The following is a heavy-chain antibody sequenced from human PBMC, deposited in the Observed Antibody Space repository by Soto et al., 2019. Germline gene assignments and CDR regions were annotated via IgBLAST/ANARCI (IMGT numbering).Heavy chain of an antibody. CDR3: ARDDFLGASGYVGRYGMDV. CDR2: ISAYNGNT. V-gene: IGHV1-18*01. CDR1: GYTFTSYG. D-gene: IGHD3-3*01. Sequence: QVQLVQSGAEVKKPGASVKVSCKASGYTFTSYGISLVRQAPGQGLEWMGWISAYNGNTNYAQKLQGRVTMTTDTSTSTAYMELRSLRSDDTAVYYCARDDFLGASGYVGRYGMDVWGQGTTVTVSS. J-gene: IGHJ6*02.